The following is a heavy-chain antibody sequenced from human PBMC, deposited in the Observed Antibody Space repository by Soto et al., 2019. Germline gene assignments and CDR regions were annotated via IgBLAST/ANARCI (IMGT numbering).Heavy chain of an antibody. V-gene: IGHV4-4*07. J-gene: IGHJ4*02. CDR2: IYSSGAT. D-gene: IGHD2-21*02. CDR3: AKGPFCGDDCYFGV. Sequence: QVLLQEPGPRLVKPSETLSLTCTVAGGSIRSFYWSWVRQPAGEGLEWIGRIYSSGATDYNPSLRSRVTMSVDTSTYQVSLRLASVTAADTAVYFCAKGPFCGDDCYFGVWGQGTQVTVSS. CDR1: GGSIRSFY.